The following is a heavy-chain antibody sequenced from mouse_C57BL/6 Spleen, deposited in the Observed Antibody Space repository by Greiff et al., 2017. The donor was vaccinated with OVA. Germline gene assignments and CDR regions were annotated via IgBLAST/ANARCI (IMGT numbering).Heavy chain of an antibody. CDR3: AREIGNYDYDGMDY. V-gene: IGHV1-82*01. J-gene: IGHJ4*01. D-gene: IGHD2-4*01. CDR1: GYAFSSSW. Sequence: VKLMESGPELVKPGASVKISCKASGYAFSSSWMNWVKQRPGKGLEWIGRIYPGDGDTNYNGKFKGKATLTADKSSSTAYMQLSSLTSEDSAVYFCAREIGNYDYDGMDYWGQGTSVTVSS. CDR2: IYPGDGDT.